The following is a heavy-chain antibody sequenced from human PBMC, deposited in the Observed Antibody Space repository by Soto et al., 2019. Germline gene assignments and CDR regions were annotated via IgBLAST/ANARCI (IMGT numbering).Heavy chain of an antibody. D-gene: IGHD1-26*01. CDR3: ARGGTGSAGGYYGMDV. CDR1: GGTFSSYA. V-gene: IGHV1-69*01. J-gene: IGHJ6*02. Sequence: QVQLVQSGAEVKKPGSSVKVSCKASGGTFSSYAISWVRQAPGQGLEWMGGIIPIFGTANYAQKFQGRVTITADEATSTAYRELSSLRSEDTAVYYCARGGTGSAGGYYGMDVWGQGTTVTVS. CDR2: IIPIFGTA.